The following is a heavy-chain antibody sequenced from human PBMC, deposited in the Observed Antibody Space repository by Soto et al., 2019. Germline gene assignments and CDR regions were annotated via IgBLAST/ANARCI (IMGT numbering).Heavy chain of an antibody. CDR3: ARGYEFWGGMDV. J-gene: IGHJ6*02. D-gene: IGHD3-3*01. CDR2: INAGNGNT. V-gene: IGHV1-3*05. CDR1: GYTFTSYA. Sequence: QVQLVQSGAEEKKPGASVKVSCKASGYTFTSYAMHWVRQAPGQRLEWMGWINAGNGNTKYSQKFQGRVTITRDTCARTAYMELSSLRSEDTAVYSCARGYEFWGGMDVWGQGTTVTVSS.